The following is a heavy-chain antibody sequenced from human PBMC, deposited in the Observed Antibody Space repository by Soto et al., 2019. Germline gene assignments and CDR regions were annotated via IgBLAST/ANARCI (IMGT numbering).Heavy chain of an antibody. V-gene: IGHV3-23*01. D-gene: IGHD3-22*01. CDR3: AKVRASSVSYRPFVY. CDR2: ISGGGVAT. J-gene: IGHJ4*02. CDR1: GVTFSSYA. Sequence: EVQVLESGGGLGQPGGSLRLSGAASGVTFSSYAMSWVRQAPGKGLEWVSAISGGGVATNYADSVKGRFTISRDNSKNPLSLQTNSLRAEDTAVYYCAKVRASSVSYRPFVYWGPGTLVTVSS.